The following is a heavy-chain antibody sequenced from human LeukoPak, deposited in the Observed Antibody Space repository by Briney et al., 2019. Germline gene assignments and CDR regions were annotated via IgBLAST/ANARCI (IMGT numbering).Heavy chain of an antibody. V-gene: IGHV4-59*01. CDR3: ARDRAYDFWSGYPTYNWFDP. Sequence: SETLSLTCIVSGGSITNYYWSWFRQPPGKGLEWIGYIYYSGSTNYNPSLKSRVTISVDTSKNQFSLKLSSVTAADTAVYYCARDRAYDFWSGYPTYNWFDPWGQGTLVTVSS. CDR2: IYYSGST. J-gene: IGHJ5*02. D-gene: IGHD3-3*01. CDR1: GGSITNYY.